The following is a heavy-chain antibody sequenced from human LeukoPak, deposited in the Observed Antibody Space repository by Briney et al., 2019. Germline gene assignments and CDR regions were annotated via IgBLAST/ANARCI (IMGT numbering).Heavy chain of an antibody. CDR3: ARGRSWLRGTLAY. CDR1: GGSISSSSYY. Sequence: PSETLSLTCTVSGGSISSSSYYWGWIRQPPGKGLEWIGSIYYSGSTYYNPSLKSRVTISVDTSKNQFSLKLSSVTAADTAVYYCARGRSWLRGTLAYWGQGTLVTVSS. D-gene: IGHD6-13*01. V-gene: IGHV4-39*07. CDR2: IYYSGST. J-gene: IGHJ4*02.